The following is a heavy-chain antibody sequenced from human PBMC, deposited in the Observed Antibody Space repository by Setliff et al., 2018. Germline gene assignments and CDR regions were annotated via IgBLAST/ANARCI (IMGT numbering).Heavy chain of an antibody. CDR3: ARAGDAATNRKGVFEF. CDR2: ISTYNGHT. CDR1: DYILTSFG. Sequence: ASVKVSCKASDYILTSFGLSWVRQAPGQGLEWMGWISTYNGHTNYAQRFQGRVTMTTDTSTSTIYMELASLISEDTAVYYCARAGDAATNRKGVFEFWGQGTLVTVSS. D-gene: IGHD4-17*01. J-gene: IGHJ4*02. V-gene: IGHV1-18*01.